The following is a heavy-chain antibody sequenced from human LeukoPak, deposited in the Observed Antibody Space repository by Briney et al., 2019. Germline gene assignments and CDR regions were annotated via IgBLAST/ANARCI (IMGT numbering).Heavy chain of an antibody. V-gene: IGHV3-7*01. CDR3: ARDSSPDSATTYYDALDM. CDR2: INGDGDGK. J-gene: IGHJ3*02. D-gene: IGHD1-1*01. Sequence: GGSLRLSCAGSGFSFRRFWMTWVRQAPGRGLEWVANINGDGDGKRYADSVKDRFTISRDNARSLVFLQIHSLREEDTALYYCARDSSPDSATTYYDALDMWGQGTMVTVSS. CDR1: GFSFRRFW.